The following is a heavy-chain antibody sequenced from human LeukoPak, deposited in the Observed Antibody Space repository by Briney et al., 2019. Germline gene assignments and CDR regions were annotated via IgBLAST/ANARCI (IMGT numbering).Heavy chain of an antibody. D-gene: IGHD3-22*01. CDR2: INHSGST. Sequence: SETLSLTCAVYGGSFSGYYWSWIRQPPGKGLEWIGEINHSGSTNYNPSLKSQVTISVDTSKNQFSLKLSSVTAADTAVYYCAKDRDSSGYPFDYWGQGTLVTVSS. CDR3: AKDRDSSGYPFDY. V-gene: IGHV4-34*01. CDR1: GGSFSGYY. J-gene: IGHJ4*02.